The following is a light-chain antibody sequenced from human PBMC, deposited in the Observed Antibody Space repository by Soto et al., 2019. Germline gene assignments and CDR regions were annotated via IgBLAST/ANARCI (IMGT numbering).Light chain of an antibody. CDR3: QQHGSSPIT. CDR1: QSVSSSY. CDR2: DAS. Sequence: EIVLTQSPGTLSLSPGERATLSCRASQSVSSSYLAWYQQKPGLAPRLLIYDASSRATGIPDRFSGSGSGTDFTLTISRLEPEDFAVYYCQQHGSSPITFGQGTRLEIK. V-gene: IGKV3D-20*01. J-gene: IGKJ5*01.